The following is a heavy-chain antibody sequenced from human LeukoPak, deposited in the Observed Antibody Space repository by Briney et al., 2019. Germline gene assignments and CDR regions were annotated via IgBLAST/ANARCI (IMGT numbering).Heavy chain of an antibody. CDR1: GITLSNYG. J-gene: IGHJ4*02. D-gene: IGHD3-10*01. V-gene: IGHV3-23*01. CDR2: ISDGGGSR. CDR3: AKRGVVIRAVIIVGFHKEAYYFDY. Sequence: SGGSLRLSCAVSGITLSNYGMSWVRQAPGKGLEWVADISDGGGSRNYADSVKGRFTISRDNPKNTLYLQMNSLRAEDTPVYFCAKRGVVIRAVIIVGFHKEAYYFDYWGQGALVTVSS.